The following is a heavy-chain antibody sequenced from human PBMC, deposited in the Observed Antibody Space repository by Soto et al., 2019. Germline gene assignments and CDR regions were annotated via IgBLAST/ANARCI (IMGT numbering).Heavy chain of an antibody. Sequence: LSLTCTVSGGSISSSSYYWGWIRQPPGKGLEWIGSIYYSGSTYYNPSLKSRVTISVDTSKNQFSLKLSSVTAADTAVYYCARHETEHSSSSGYDYWGQGTLVTVSS. CDR3: ARHETEHSSSSGYDY. CDR1: GGSISSSSYY. J-gene: IGHJ4*02. D-gene: IGHD6-6*01. V-gene: IGHV4-39*01. CDR2: IYYSGST.